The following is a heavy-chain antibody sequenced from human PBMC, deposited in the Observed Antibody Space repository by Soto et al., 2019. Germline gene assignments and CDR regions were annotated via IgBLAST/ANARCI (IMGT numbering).Heavy chain of an antibody. D-gene: IGHD2-15*01. CDR2: INPNSGGT. Sequence: ASVKVSCKASGYTFTGYYMHWVLQAPGQGLEWMGWINPNSGGTNYAQKFQGRVTMTRDTSISTAYMELSRLRSDDTAVYYCARERYCSGGSCYSEIWFDPWGQGTLVTVSS. V-gene: IGHV1-2*02. CDR3: ARERYCSGGSCYSEIWFDP. CDR1: GYTFTGYY. J-gene: IGHJ5*02.